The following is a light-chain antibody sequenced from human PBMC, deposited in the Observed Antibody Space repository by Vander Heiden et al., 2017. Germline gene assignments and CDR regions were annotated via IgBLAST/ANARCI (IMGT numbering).Light chain of an antibody. Sequence: QLVLTQPPSAPASLGASVTLTCTLSSGHSSYAIAWHQQQPEKGPRYLMKLNSDGSHSKGDGIPDRFSGSSSGAERYLTISSLQSEDEADYYCQTWGTGFWVFGGGTKLTVL. J-gene: IGLJ3*02. CDR2: LNSDGSH. CDR3: QTWGTGFWV. V-gene: IGLV4-69*01. CDR1: SGHSSYA.